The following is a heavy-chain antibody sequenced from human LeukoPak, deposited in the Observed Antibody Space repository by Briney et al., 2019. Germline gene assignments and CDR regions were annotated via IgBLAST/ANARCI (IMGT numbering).Heavy chain of an antibody. D-gene: IGHD1-26*01. V-gene: IGHV4-34*01. CDR2: INHSGST. J-gene: IGHJ4*02. CDR3: ARLKASGSPDY. Sequence: SETLSLTCAVYGGSFSGYYWSWIRQPPGKGLEWIGEINHSGSTNCNPSLKSRVTISVDTSKNQFSLKLSSVTAADTAVYYCARLKASGSPDYWGQGTLVTVSS. CDR1: GGSFSGYY.